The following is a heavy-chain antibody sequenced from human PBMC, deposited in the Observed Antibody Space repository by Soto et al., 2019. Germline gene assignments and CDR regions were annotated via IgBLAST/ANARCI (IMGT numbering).Heavy chain of an antibody. CDR2: ILNDGNKK. CDR1: GFTFSSYG. D-gene: IGHD6-13*01. V-gene: IGHV3-30*18. Sequence: GGSLRLSCAASGFTFSSYGMNWVRQAPGKGPEWVAVILNDGNKKYNEDTVKVRFTISRDNSKNTLYLQMNSLRAEDTAVYYCAKSHRVNYYYGMDXRGQVTTVTVS. J-gene: IGHJ6*02. CDR3: AKSHRVNYYYGMDX.